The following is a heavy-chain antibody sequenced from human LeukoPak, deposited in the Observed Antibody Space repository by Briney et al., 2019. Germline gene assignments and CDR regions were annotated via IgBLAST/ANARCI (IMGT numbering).Heavy chain of an antibody. D-gene: IGHD6-19*01. CDR3: AKERNLEIAVAGTIFDY. V-gene: IGHV3-66*01. CDR2: IYSGGDT. Sequence: GGSLRLSCAASGFTVNSYYMGWVRQAPGKGLEWVSVIYSGGDTYYADSVKGRFTISRDNSKNMIYLEMSSLKAEDTAVYYCAKERNLEIAVAGTIFDYWGQGTLVTVSS. CDR1: GFTVNSYY. J-gene: IGHJ4*02.